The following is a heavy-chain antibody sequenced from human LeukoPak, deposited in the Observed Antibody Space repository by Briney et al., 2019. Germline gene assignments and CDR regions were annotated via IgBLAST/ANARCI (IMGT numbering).Heavy chain of an antibody. CDR2: IYSGGST. D-gene: IGHD3-10*01. V-gene: IGHV3-66*01. Sequence: GGSLRLSCAASGFTVSSNYMSWVRQAPGKGLEWVSVIYSGGSTYYADSVKGRFTISRDNSKNTLYLQMNSLRAKDTAVYYCARVSYYGSGSYYTDDYWGQGTLVTVSS. CDR3: ARVSYYGSGSYYTDDY. J-gene: IGHJ4*02. CDR1: GFTVSSNY.